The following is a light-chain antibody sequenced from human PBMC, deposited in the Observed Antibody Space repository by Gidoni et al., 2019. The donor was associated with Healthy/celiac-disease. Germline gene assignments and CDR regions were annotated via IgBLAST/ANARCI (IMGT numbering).Light chain of an antibody. CDR2: WAS. CDR1: QSVLYSSNNKNY. V-gene: IGKV4-1*01. J-gene: IGKJ1*01. CDR3: KQDYSTPLT. Sequence: DLVMTQSPDSLAVSLGEMATINCKSSQSVLYSSNNKNYLAWYQQKPGQPPKLLIYWASTREAGVPDRFSGSGSGKDFTRNISRLQAEDVAVDYCKQDYSTPLTFGQGTKVEIK.